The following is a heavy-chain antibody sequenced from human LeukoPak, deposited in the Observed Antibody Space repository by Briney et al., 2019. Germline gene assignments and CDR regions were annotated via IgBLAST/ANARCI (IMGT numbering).Heavy chain of an antibody. CDR3: AKSSGKYDSSGYCADY. CDR2: ISYDGSNK. CDR1: GFTFSSYA. Sequence: GGSLRLSCAASGFTFSSYAMSWVRQAPGKGLEWVAVISYDGSNKYYTDSVKGRFTISRDNSKNTLYLQMNSLRAEDTAVYYCAKSSGKYDSSGYCADYWGQGTLVTVSS. V-gene: IGHV3-30*18. J-gene: IGHJ4*02. D-gene: IGHD3-22*01.